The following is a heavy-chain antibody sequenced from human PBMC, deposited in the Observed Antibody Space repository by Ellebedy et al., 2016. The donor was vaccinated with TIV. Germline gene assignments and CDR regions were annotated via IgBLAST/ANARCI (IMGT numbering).Heavy chain of an antibody. J-gene: IGHJ6*02. CDR2: VSAYSGNK. V-gene: IGHV1-18*01. D-gene: IGHD3-10*01. Sequence: AASVKVSCKSTGYTFIDYGINWLRQAPGQGLDWIGWVSAYSGNKNYAQNLQGRVTMTTDTSTDTAYMELRSLRSDDTAVYYCARYSGSGTYYRNGMDVWGQGTTVTVSS. CDR1: GYTFIDYG. CDR3: ARYSGSGTYYRNGMDV.